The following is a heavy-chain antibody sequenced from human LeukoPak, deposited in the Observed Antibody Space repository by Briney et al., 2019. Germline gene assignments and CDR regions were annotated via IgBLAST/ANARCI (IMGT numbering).Heavy chain of an antibody. Sequence: GGPLRLSCAASGFTFSIYSMDWVRQAPGKGLEWVSSISSSGSYIYYADSLKGRFTISRDNAKNSLYLQMNSLRAEDTAVYYCAREDASSWDYWGQGILVTVSS. CDR1: GFTFSIYS. D-gene: IGHD6-13*01. CDR3: AREDASSWDY. CDR2: ISSSGSYI. J-gene: IGHJ4*02. V-gene: IGHV3-21*01.